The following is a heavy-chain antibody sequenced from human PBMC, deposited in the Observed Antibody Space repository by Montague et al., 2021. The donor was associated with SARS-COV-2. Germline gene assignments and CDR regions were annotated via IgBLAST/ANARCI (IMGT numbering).Heavy chain of an antibody. Sequence: SETLSLTCAVPGGSIKTYIWWSWVRQAPGKGLEWLGEILHSGTANYNPSLKSRVSFSMDTSKNHFSLSLNSVTAADTAVYFCARQLPSYCSTNKCYPYYFDVWGQGALVTVSS. CDR2: ILHSGTA. J-gene: IGHJ4*02. CDR1: GGSIKTYIW. D-gene: IGHD2-2*01. V-gene: IGHV4-4*02. CDR3: ARQLPSYCSTNKCYPYYFDV.